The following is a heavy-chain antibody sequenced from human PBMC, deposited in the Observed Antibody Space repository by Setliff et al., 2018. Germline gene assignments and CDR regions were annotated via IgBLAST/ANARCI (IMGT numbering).Heavy chain of an antibody. Sequence: SETLSLTCGAYGGTFSDYYWTWIRQPPEKGLEWIGYVHFTGSTNYNPSLKSRVTISVDTSKNHFSLNLSSVTAADTAVYYCARDAGGSVGNYYFDYWGQGTLVTVSS. J-gene: IGHJ4*02. V-gene: IGHV4-34*11. D-gene: IGHD2-15*01. CDR3: ARDAGGSVGNYYFDY. CDR1: GGTFSDYY. CDR2: VHFTGST.